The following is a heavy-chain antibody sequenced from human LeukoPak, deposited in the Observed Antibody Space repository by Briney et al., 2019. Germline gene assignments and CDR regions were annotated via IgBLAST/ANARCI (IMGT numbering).Heavy chain of an antibody. J-gene: IGHJ4*02. CDR2: IKKDGREK. Sequence: GGSLRLSCAASGFTVSSNYMSWVRQAPGKGLEWVANIKKDGREKYYVDSVKGRFTISRDNAKNSLYLQMNSLRAEDTAIYYCAKGPRTVRFGDRHKGIFDYWGQGTLVTVSS. V-gene: IGHV3-7*03. CDR1: GFTVSSNY. CDR3: AKGPRTVRFGDRHKGIFDY. D-gene: IGHD3-10*01.